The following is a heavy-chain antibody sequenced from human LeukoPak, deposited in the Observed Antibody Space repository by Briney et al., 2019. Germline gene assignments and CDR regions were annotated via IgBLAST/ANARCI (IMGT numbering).Heavy chain of an antibody. CDR2: IYSGGCT. V-gene: IGHV3-53*01. CDR3: ASGRAVTGIFDY. CDR1: GFTVSTNY. J-gene: IGHJ4*02. D-gene: IGHD6-19*01. Sequence: PRGSMRLSSAASGFTVSTNYMSWVRPAPGKGLEWVSVIYSGGCTYYADSVKGGFTISRDNSKNTLYLQMNSLRAEDTAVYFSASGRAVTGIFDYWGQGTLVTVSS.